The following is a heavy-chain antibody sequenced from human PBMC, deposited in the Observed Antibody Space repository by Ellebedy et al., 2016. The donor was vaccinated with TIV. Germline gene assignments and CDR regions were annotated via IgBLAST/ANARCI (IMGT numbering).Heavy chain of an antibody. D-gene: IGHD5-18*01. Sequence: AASVKVSCKASGYTFTSYYMHWVRQAPGQGLEWMGIINPSGGSTSYAQKFQGRVTITRDTSASTAYMELYSLRSEDTAVYYCARSGDTAMAFTPSLDYWGQGTLVTVSS. CDR2: INPSGGST. V-gene: IGHV1-46*01. CDR3: ARSGDTAMAFTPSLDY. CDR1: GYTFTSYY. J-gene: IGHJ4*02.